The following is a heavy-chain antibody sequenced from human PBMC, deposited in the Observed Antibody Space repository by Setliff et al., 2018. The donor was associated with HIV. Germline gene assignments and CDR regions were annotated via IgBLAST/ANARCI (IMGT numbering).Heavy chain of an antibody. D-gene: IGHD3-22*01. CDR3: ARGAYYYDSSGLEYFQH. CDR1: GFTFSSYG. CDR2: IWYDEDNK. Sequence: PGGSLRLSCAASGFTFSSYGMHWVRQAPGKGLEWVAVIWYDEDNKNYADSVKGRFTISRDTSKNTLYLQMNSLRVEDTAVYYCARGAYYYDSSGLEYFQHWGQGTLVTVSS. J-gene: IGHJ1*01. V-gene: IGHV3-33*01.